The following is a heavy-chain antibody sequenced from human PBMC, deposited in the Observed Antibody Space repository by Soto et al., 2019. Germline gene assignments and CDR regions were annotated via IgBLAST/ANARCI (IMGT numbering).Heavy chain of an antibody. CDR2: ISYSGST. V-gene: IGHV4-61*01. CDR3: ARGDAINWFDS. Sequence: PSETLSLTCTVSGGSVSSAIFYWNWIRQPPGKGLEWIGYISYSGSTNYNPSLRSRVTISVDTSKNQFSLRLTSATAADTAVYYCARGDAINWFDSWGQATRVTVSS. D-gene: IGHD2-2*01. J-gene: IGHJ5*01. CDR1: GGSVSSAIFY.